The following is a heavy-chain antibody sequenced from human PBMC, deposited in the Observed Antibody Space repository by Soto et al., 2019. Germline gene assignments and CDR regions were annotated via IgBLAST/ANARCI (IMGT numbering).Heavy chain of an antibody. CDR1: GGSISSGDYY. V-gene: IGHV4-30-4*01. J-gene: IGHJ4*02. D-gene: IGHD3-22*01. Sequence: PSETLSLTCTVSGGSISSGDYYWSWIRQPPGKGLEWIGYIYDSGSTYYNPSLKSRVTISGDMSKNQFSLKVSSVTAADTAVYYCARAPEDYDNSDYYYYFDYWGQGILVTVSS. CDR2: IYDSGST. CDR3: ARAPEDYDNSDYYYYFDY.